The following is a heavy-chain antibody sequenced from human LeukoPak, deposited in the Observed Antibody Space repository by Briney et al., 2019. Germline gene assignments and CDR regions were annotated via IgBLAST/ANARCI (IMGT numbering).Heavy chain of an antibody. V-gene: IGHV3-23*01. D-gene: IGHD6-6*01. Sequence: GGSLRLSCAASGFTFSNYAMSWVRQAPGKGLEWVSGISGSGGSTSYADSVKGRFTISRDNCKNTLYLQMNNMRAEDTAVYYWASDREYSMDVWGQGTTVTVSS. CDR1: GFTFSNYA. CDR3: ASDREYSMDV. CDR2: ISGSGGST. J-gene: IGHJ6*02.